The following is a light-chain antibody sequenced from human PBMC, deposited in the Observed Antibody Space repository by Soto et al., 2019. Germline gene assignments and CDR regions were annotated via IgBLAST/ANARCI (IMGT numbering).Light chain of an antibody. Sequence: DIQMTQSPSSLSASVGDRVTITCRASQSISTYLNWYQQKPVRAPSLLIFATSNLQSGVPSRFSGSGSGTDFTLTISSLQPEDFATYYCQQSYGSRFTFGPGTTVAIK. V-gene: IGKV1-39*01. CDR3: QQSYGSRFT. CDR2: ATS. CDR1: QSISTY. J-gene: IGKJ3*01.